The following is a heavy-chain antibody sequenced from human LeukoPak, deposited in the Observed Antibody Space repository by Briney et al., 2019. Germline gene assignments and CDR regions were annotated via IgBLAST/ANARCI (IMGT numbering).Heavy chain of an antibody. V-gene: IGHV3-53*01. CDR2: IHSDGSS. J-gene: IGHJ3*02. CDR1: EFPVSSNY. D-gene: IGHD4-17*01. Sequence: PGRSLRLSCAASEFPVSSNYMSWVRQAPGKGLEWVSVIHSDGSSYYADSVKGRFTISRDISKNTVYLQVNSLRAEDTAVYYCAKDSDYGDYDVFRLDAFDIWGQGTMVTVSS. CDR3: AKDSDYGDYDVFRLDAFDI.